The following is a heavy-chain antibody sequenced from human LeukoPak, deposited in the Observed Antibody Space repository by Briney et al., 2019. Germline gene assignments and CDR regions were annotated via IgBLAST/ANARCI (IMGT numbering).Heavy chain of an antibody. Sequence: GGSLRLSLAGSGFTFSSFEIKWVRQAPGKGLEWVSAISGSGGSTYYADSVKGRFTISRDNSKNTLYLQMNSLRAEDTAVYYCARGLFVPFDYWGQGTLVTVSS. CDR3: ARGLFVPFDY. D-gene: IGHD3-10*02. V-gene: IGHV3-23*01. J-gene: IGHJ4*02. CDR2: ISGSGGST. CDR1: GFTFSSFE.